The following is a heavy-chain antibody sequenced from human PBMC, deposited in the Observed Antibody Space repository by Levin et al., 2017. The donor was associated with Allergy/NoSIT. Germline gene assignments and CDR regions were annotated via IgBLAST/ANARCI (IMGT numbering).Heavy chain of an antibody. CDR1: GFTFRNYW. D-gene: IGHD3-16*01. J-gene: IGHJ4*02. Sequence: QPGGSLRLSCEASGFTFRNYWMYWVRQAPGKGLVWVSRINSDGSSTGYADSVKGRFTISRDNAKNTLFLQMNSMRVEDTAVYHCIRGYQESSAYTSGYWGQGTLVTVST. CDR2: INSDGSST. CDR3: IRGYQESSAYTSGY. V-gene: IGHV3-74*01.